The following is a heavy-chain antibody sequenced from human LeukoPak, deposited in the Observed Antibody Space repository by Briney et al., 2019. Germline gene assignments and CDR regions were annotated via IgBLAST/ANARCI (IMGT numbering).Heavy chain of an antibody. V-gene: IGHV3-21*01. CDR1: GFTFGRYS. D-gene: IGHD5-12*01. J-gene: IGHJ4*02. Sequence: PGGSLRLSCAASGFTFGRYSMNWVRQAPGKGLEWVSTISSISHYIYYADSVKGRFTISRDNSKNTLYLQMNSLRVEDTAVYYCAKGVRSGYDRLDFWGQGTLVTVSS. CDR2: ISSISHYI. CDR3: AKGVRSGYDRLDF.